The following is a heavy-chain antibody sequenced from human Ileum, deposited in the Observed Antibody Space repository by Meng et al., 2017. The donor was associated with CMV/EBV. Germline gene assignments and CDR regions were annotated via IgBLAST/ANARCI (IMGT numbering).Heavy chain of an antibody. V-gene: IGHV3-72*01. CDR1: GFTFSDHY. CDR3: ARLNGYNFGLDY. J-gene: IGHJ4*02. CDR2: IRNKANSYIT. Sequence: ASGFTFSDHYMDWVRQAPGKGLEWVGRIRNKANSYITEYAGSVKDRFTISRDDSKSSFNLQMNSLKTEDTAVYFCARLNGYNFGLDYWGQGTLVTVSS. D-gene: IGHD5-24*01.